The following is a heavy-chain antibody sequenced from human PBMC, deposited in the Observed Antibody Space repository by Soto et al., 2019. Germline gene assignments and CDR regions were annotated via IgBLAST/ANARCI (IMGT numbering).Heavy chain of an antibody. Sequence: PGGSLRLSXAASGFTFSSYAMSWVRQAPGKGLEWVSGISSDGSTYYVDSVKGRFTISREYSKNTLYLQMNSLRAEDTAVYFCARQRSYNSGFFDYWSQGTLVTVSS. CDR1: GFTFSSYA. CDR3: ARQRSYNSGFFDY. V-gene: IGHV3-23*01. CDR2: ISSDGST. J-gene: IGHJ4*02. D-gene: IGHD6-19*01.